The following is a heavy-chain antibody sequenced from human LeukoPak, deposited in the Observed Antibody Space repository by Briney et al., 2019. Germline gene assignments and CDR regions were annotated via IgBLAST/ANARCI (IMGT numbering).Heavy chain of an antibody. Sequence: SGGSLRLSCEASGFTFSIYWMSWVRQAPGKGLEWVANIKQDGGEKYYVDSVKGRFTISRDNAKNSLYLQMNSLRAEDTAVYYCARDRYISRSWGYDFDYWGQGTLVTVSS. V-gene: IGHV3-7*01. CDR3: ARDRYISRSWGYDFDY. CDR2: IKQDGGEK. D-gene: IGHD6-13*01. CDR1: GFTFSIYW. J-gene: IGHJ4*02.